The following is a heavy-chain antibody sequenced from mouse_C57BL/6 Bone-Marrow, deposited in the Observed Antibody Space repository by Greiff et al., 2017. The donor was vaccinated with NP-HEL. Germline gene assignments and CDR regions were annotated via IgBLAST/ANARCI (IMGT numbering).Heavy chain of an antibody. V-gene: IGHV5-4*01. Sequence: EVQLVESGGGLVKPGGSLKLSCAASGFTFSSYAMSWVRQTPEKRLEWVATISDGGSYTYYPDNVKGRFTISRYNAKNNLYLQMSHLKSEDTAMYYCARDGGFWFAYWGQGTLVTVSA. CDR1: GFTFSSYA. CDR2: ISDGGSYT. CDR3: ARDGGFWFAY. J-gene: IGHJ3*01.